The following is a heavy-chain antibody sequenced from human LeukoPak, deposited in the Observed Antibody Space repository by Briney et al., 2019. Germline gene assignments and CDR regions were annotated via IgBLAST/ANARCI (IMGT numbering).Heavy chain of an antibody. CDR1: GFTFSIYA. J-gene: IGHJ6*03. D-gene: IGHD6-6*01. CDR2: IRYDGSNK. Sequence: GGSLRLSCAASGFTFSIYAMHWVRQAPCKGLEWVAFIRYDGSNKYYADSVKGRFTISRDNSKNTLYLQMNSLRAEDTAVYYCAKDQARRAYYYYYMDVWGKGTTVTISS. V-gene: IGHV3-30*02. CDR3: AKDQARRAYYYYYMDV.